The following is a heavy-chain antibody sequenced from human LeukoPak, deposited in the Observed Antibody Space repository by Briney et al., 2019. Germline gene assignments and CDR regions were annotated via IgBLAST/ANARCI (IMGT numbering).Heavy chain of an antibody. D-gene: IGHD4-17*01. CDR1: GGSISSGDYY. CDR2: IYYSGST. Sequence: SSETLSLTCTVSGGSISSGDYYWSWIRQPPGKGLEWIGYIYYSGSTYYNPSLKSRVTITVDTSKNQFSLKQSSVTAADTAVYYCARAQTSNDYGDYNYWYFDLWGRGTLVTVSS. J-gene: IGHJ2*01. V-gene: IGHV4-30-4*01. CDR3: ARAQTSNDYGDYNYWYFDL.